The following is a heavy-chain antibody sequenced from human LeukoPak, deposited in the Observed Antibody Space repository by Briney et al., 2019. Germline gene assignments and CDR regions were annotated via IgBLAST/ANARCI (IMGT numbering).Heavy chain of an antibody. Sequence: WASVKVSCKASGGTLSSYAISWVRQAPGQGLEWMGGIIPIFGTANYAQKFQGRVTITADESTSTAYMELSSLRSEDTAVYYCAREGAVALGRYFDYWGQGTLVTVSS. D-gene: IGHD4-23*01. CDR3: AREGAVALGRYFDY. CDR1: GGTLSSYA. V-gene: IGHV1-69*13. J-gene: IGHJ4*02. CDR2: IIPIFGTA.